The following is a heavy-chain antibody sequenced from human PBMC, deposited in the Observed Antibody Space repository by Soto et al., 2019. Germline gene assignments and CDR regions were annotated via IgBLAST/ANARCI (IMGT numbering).Heavy chain of an antibody. CDR3: ASGKDYAEGGY. J-gene: IGHJ4*02. V-gene: IGHV3-30-3*01. CDR2: ISRDGSNE. Sequence: QVQLVESGGGVVQPGRSLRLSCAASGFTFSSYVIHWVRQTPDKGLEWVAFISRDGSNEYYADSVKGRFTISRDNAKNSLYLQMNSLRDEDTAVYYCASGKDYAEGGYWGQGTLVTVSS. CDR1: GFTFSSYV. D-gene: IGHD4-17*01.